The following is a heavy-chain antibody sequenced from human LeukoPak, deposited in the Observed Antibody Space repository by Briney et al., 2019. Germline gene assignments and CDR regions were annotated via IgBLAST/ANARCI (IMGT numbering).Heavy chain of an antibody. CDR2: ISGTGTTI. D-gene: IGHD3-22*01. CDR3: AVQITMIVVVPYFDC. CDR1: GLTFSDSY. J-gene: IGHJ4*02. Sequence: PGGSLRLSCAASGLTFSDSYMTWIRQAPGKGLEWVSSISGTGTTIYSADSVRGRFTVSRDNARNSLFLHMNSLRAEDTAVYYCAVQITMIVVVPYFDCWGQGTLVTVSS. V-gene: IGHV3-11*04.